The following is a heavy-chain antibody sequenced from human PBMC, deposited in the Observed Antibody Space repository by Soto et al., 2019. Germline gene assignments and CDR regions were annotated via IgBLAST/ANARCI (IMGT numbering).Heavy chain of an antibody. CDR1: GGSISSYY. V-gene: IGHV4-59*08. Sequence: SETLSLTCTVSGGSISSYYWSWIRQHPGKGLEWIGYIYYSGSTNYNPSLKSRVTISVDTSKNQFSLKLSSVTAADTAVYYCATAYYDFWSGLDYWGQGTLVTVSS. CDR3: ATAYYDFWSGLDY. CDR2: IYYSGST. D-gene: IGHD3-3*01. J-gene: IGHJ4*02.